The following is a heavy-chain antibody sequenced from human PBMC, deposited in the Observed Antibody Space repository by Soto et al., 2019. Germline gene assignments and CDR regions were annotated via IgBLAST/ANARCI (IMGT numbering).Heavy chain of an antibody. D-gene: IGHD6-13*01. J-gene: IGHJ4*02. Sequence: WSLRLSCAASGFPFSSYCMHGVRQTPGKGLEWVAVISYDGSNKYYADSVKGRFTISRDNSKNTLYLQMNSLRAEDTAVYYCAKDQSIAAAPFDYWGQGTLVTVSS. CDR3: AKDQSIAAAPFDY. CDR2: ISYDGSNK. CDR1: GFPFSSYC. V-gene: IGHV3-30*18.